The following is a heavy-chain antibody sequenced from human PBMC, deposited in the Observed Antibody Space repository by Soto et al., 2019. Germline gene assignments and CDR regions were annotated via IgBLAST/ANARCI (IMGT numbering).Heavy chain of an antibody. CDR1: GYVFTSFA. D-gene: IGHD2-21*01. J-gene: IGHJ4*02. CDR2: INTGNGDS. V-gene: IGHV1-3*04. CDR3: ARSKTIVMPGFDH. Sequence: ASVKVSCKPSGYVFTSFAIHGMRQAPGQGPEWMGWINTGNGDSKYSEKFQDRVTITRDTSATTAYMELSSLRSEDTAVYYCARSKTIVMPGFDHGGQGTLVTV.